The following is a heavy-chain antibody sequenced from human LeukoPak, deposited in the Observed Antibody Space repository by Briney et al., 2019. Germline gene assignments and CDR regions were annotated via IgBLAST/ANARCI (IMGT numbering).Heavy chain of an antibody. CDR3: ARGLRTFDY. D-gene: IGHD4-17*01. Sequence: SETLSLTCAVYGGSFSGYYWSWIRQPPGKGLEWIGEINHSGSTNYNPSLKSRVTISVDTPKNQFSLKLSSVTAAATAVYYCARGLRTFDYWGQGTLVTVSS. J-gene: IGHJ4*02. V-gene: IGHV4-34*01. CDR2: INHSGST. CDR1: GGSFSGYY.